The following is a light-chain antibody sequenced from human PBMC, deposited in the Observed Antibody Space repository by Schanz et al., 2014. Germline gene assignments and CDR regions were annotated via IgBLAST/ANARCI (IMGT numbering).Light chain of an antibody. CDR1: QSVLYSSNNKNY. Sequence: DIVMTQSPDSLAVSLGERATINCKSSQSVLYSSNNKNYLAWYQQKPGQSPKLLIYWASTRDSGVPDRFSGSGSGTDFTLTISSLQAEDVAVYYCQQYYGLPLTFGGGTKVEIK. V-gene: IGKV4-1*01. CDR3: QQYYGLPLT. CDR2: WAS. J-gene: IGKJ4*01.